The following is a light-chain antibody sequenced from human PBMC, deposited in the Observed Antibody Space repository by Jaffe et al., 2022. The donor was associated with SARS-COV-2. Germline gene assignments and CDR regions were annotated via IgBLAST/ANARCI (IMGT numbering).Light chain of an antibody. CDR3: QTWGTGVWV. CDR2: LKSSGTP. Sequence: QPVLTQSPSASASLGASVRLTCTLSSGHSSYDIAWHQQQPEKGPRYLMRLKSSGTPIKGDGIPDRFSGSSSGAERYLTISSLQSEDEADYYCQTWGTGVWVFGGGTKLTVL. CDR1: SGHSSYD. V-gene: IGLV4-69*01. J-gene: IGLJ3*02.